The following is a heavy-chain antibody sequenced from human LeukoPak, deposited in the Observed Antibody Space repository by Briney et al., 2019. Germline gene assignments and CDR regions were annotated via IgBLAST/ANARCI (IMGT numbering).Heavy chain of an antibody. Sequence: PGGSLRLSCAASGFTFSNYAMSWVRQAPGKGLEWVSVISGSGGSTYYVDSVQGRFTISRDNSKNTLFLQMDSLRAEDTAVYYCAEGGFGRPFDYWGQGTLVTVSS. CDR1: GFTFSNYA. CDR3: AEGGFGRPFDY. V-gene: IGHV3-23*01. J-gene: IGHJ4*02. CDR2: ISGSGGST. D-gene: IGHD3-10*01.